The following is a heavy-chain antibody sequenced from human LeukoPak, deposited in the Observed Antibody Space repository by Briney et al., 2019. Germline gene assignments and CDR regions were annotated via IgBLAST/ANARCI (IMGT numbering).Heavy chain of an antibody. CDR3: ARDFLYSGYDGDPFDY. J-gene: IGHJ4*02. CDR2: INQDGSEK. D-gene: IGHD5-12*01. V-gene: IGHV3-7*01. CDR1: GFTFSSYW. Sequence: GGSLRLSCAASGFTFSSYWMSWVRQAPGKGLEWVANINQDGSEKYYVDSVKGRFTISIDKAKNSLYLQMNSLRAEDTAVYYCARDFLYSGYDGDPFDYWGQGTLVTVSS.